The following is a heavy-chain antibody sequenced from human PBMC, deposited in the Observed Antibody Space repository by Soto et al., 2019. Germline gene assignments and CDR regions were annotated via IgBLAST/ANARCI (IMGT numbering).Heavy chain of an antibody. V-gene: IGHV4-59*01. CDR1: GGSISSYY. CDR3: ARSRGGYYYYGMDV. J-gene: IGHJ6*02. D-gene: IGHD1-26*01. CDR2: IYYSGST. Sequence: QVQLQESGPGLVKPSETLSLTCTVSGGSISSYYWSWIRQPPGKGLEGVGYIYYSGSTNYNPSLKSRVTISVDTSKNQFSLKLSSVTAADTAVYYCARSRGGYYYYGMDVWGQGTTVTVSS.